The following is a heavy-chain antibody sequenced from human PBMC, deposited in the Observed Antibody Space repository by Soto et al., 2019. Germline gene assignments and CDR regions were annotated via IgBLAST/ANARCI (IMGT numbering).Heavy chain of an antibody. CDR1: GGSISNYY. J-gene: IGHJ4*02. D-gene: IGHD6-19*01. V-gene: IGHV4-59*12. CDR2: IFYSGST. Sequence: SETLSLTCTVSGGSISNYYWSWIRQPPGRGLEWIGHIFYSGSTYYNPSLKSRVTISVDTSKNQFSLKLSSVTAADTAVYYCARDKGSGWTSGWGQGTLVTVSS. CDR3: ARDKGSGWTSG.